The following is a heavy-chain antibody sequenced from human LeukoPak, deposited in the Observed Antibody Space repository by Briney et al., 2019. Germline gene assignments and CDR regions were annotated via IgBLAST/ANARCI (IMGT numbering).Heavy chain of an antibody. D-gene: IGHD2-15*01. CDR1: GGAVSSYY. CDR3: ARYLGGCSGGTCFTSDAFDI. V-gene: IGHV4-59*02. CDR2: IYYTGRN. J-gene: IGHJ3*02. Sequence: PSETLSLTCTVSGGAVSSYYWSWVRQPPGKEPEWLGYIYYTGRNNSNPSLKSRATISLDTSKNQVSLRLRSVTAADTAVYYCARYLGGCSGGTCFTSDAFDIWGQGTMVTVSS.